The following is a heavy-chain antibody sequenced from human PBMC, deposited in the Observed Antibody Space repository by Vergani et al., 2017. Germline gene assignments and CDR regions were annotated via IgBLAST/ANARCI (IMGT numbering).Heavy chain of an antibody. CDR1: GFTFSDYY. V-gene: IGHV3-11*06. J-gene: IGHJ3*02. CDR3: ARSGWYGRIHTDAFDI. Sequence: QVQLVESGGGLVKPGGSLRLSCAASGFTFSDYYMSWIRQAPGKGLEWVSYISSSSSYTNYADSVKGRFTISRDNAKNSLYLQMNSLRAEDTAVYYCARSGWYGRIHTDAFDIWGQGTMVTVSS. D-gene: IGHD6-19*01. CDR2: ISSSSSYT.